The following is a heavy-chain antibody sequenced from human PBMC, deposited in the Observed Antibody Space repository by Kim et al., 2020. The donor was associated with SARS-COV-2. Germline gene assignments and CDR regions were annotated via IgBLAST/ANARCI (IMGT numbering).Heavy chain of an antibody. CDR3: ARGAGWWDV. V-gene: IGHV4-61*03. CDR2: ATT. D-gene: IGHD2-8*01. Sequence: ATTTYNPPLKSRDTISLATSENHFSLSLTAVTAADTAVYYCARGAGWWDVWGQGTTVTVSS. J-gene: IGHJ6*02.